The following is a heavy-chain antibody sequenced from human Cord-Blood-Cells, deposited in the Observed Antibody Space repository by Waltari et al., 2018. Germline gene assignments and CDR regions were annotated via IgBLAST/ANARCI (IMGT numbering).Heavy chain of an antibody. CDR1: GYTFTCYY. CDR3: ARVVEYYYDSSKPRAFDI. Sequence: QVQLLQSGAEVTKPGASVQVSCKASGYTFTCYYIHLLLTASGQGLEWIGWINPNSGGTNYAQKFQGRVTMTRDTSISTAYMELSRLRSDDTAVYYCARVVEYYYDSSKPRAFDIWGQGTMVTVSS. V-gene: IGHV1-2*02. J-gene: IGHJ3*02. CDR2: INPNSGGT. D-gene: IGHD3-22*01.